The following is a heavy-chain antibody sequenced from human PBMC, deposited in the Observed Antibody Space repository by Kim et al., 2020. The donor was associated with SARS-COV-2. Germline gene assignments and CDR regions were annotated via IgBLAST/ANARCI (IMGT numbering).Heavy chain of an antibody. CDR2: ISYDGSNK. V-gene: IGHV3-30*18. J-gene: IGHJ4*02. Sequence: GGSLRLSCAASGFTFSSYGMHWVRQAPGKGLEWGAVISYDGSNKYYADSVKGRFTIYRDNSKNTLYLQMNSLRAEDTAVYYCAKGWGGGFDYWGQGTLVTVSS. D-gene: IGHD3-16*01. CDR1: GFTFSSYG. CDR3: AKGWGGGFDY.